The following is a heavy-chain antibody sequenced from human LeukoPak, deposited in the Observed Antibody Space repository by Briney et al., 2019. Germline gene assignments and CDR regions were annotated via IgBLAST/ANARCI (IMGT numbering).Heavy chain of an antibody. D-gene: IGHD6-19*01. Sequence: PSETLSLTCTVSGGSIRSYYWTWIRQPPGKGLEWIGYIYNSGNTNYNPSLKSRLSISVDTSKNQFSLKLSSVTAADTAVYYCARGTPYGSGWLIDYWGQGTLVTVSS. V-gene: IGHV4-59*08. CDR1: GGSIRSYY. CDR3: ARGTPYGSGWLIDY. CDR2: IYNSGNT. J-gene: IGHJ4*02.